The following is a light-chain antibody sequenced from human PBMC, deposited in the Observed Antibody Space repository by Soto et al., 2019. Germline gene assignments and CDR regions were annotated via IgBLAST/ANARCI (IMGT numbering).Light chain of an antibody. CDR3: QQRSNWPPLWT. CDR1: QSVSSY. V-gene: IGKV3-11*01. CDR2: DAS. J-gene: IGKJ1*01. Sequence: EIVLTQSPATLSLSPGERATLSCRASQSVSSYFAWYQQKPGRAPRLLIYDASNRTTGIPARFSGSGSGTDFSLTISSLEPDDFAVYYCQQRSNWPPLWTFGQGTKVEIK.